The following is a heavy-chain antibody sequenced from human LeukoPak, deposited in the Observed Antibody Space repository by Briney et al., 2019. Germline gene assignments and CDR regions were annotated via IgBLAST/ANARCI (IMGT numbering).Heavy chain of an antibody. CDR1: GFTFSSYG. CDR2: ILYDGSDK. J-gene: IGHJ4*02. Sequence: GGSLRLSCAASGFTFSSYGIHWVRQAPGKGLEWVTFILYDGSDKYYADSVKGRFSISRDNSKNTLYLQMNSLRPEDTAVYYCARDQSAMDYDILTGYDFDYWGQGTLVTVSS. D-gene: IGHD3-9*01. CDR3: ARDQSAMDYDILTGYDFDY. V-gene: IGHV3-30*02.